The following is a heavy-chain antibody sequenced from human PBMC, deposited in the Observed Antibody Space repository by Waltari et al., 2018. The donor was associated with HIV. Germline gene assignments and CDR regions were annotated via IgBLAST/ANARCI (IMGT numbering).Heavy chain of an antibody. CDR1: GFTFSNYA. D-gene: IGHD6-19*01. CDR3: AKDLAVASEDY. CDR2: ISGSSTST. V-gene: IGHV3-23*01. Sequence: EVQLLESGGGLVQPGLSLRLSCAASGFTFSNYAMCWVRQAPGRGLEWVSSISGSSTSTYYADSVKGRFTISRDNSRNTLYLQMNSLRAEDTAVYYCAKDLAVASEDYWGQGTLVTVSS. J-gene: IGHJ4*02.